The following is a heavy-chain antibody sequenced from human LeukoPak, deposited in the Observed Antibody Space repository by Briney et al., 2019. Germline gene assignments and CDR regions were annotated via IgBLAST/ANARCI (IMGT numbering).Heavy chain of an antibody. CDR2: ISWDGGST. CDR1: GFTFDDYA. Sequence: GGSLRLSCAASGFTFDDYAMHWVRQAPGKGLEWVSLISWDGGSTYYADSVKGRFTISRDNSKNSLYLQMNSLRAEDTALYYCARDSVLYYDSSGYYSPFDYWGQGTLVTVSS. CDR3: ARDSVLYYDSSGYYSPFDY. V-gene: IGHV3-43D*03. D-gene: IGHD3-22*01. J-gene: IGHJ4*02.